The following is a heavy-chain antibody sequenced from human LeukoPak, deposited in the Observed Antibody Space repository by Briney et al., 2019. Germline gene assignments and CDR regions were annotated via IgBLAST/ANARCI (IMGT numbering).Heavy chain of an antibody. CDR1: GGSMSSSDFN. J-gene: IGHJ4*02. D-gene: IGHD6-25*01. CDR2: ISYSGST. V-gene: IGHV4-39*01. Sequence: SETLSLTCTVSGGSMSSSDFNWGWIRQPPGKGLEWIGVISYSGSTYYNPSLKSRVTIFVDTSKSHFSLKLSSVTAADTAIYYCARLDKGIKAAHFDYWGQGTLVTVSS. CDR3: ARLDKGIKAAHFDY.